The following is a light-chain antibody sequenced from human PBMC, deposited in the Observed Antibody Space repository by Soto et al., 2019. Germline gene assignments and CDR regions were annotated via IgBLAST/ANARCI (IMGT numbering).Light chain of an antibody. CDR2: WAS. CDR1: QSVLYSSNNMNY. Sequence: DFVMTQSPDSLAVSLGETANINCKSSQSVLYSSNNMNYLSWYQQKPGQPPKLLIYWASTRKTGVPDRISGSGSGTDFTLTISSLQAEDVAVYYCQQYYSIPLTYGGGTKVEIK. V-gene: IGKV4-1*01. CDR3: QQYYSIPLT. J-gene: IGKJ4*01.